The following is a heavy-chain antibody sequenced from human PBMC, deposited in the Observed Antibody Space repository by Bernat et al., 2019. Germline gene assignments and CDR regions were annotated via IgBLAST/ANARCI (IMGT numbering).Heavy chain of an antibody. D-gene: IGHD7-27*01. CDR2: TYYRSKWYN. J-gene: IGHJ4*02. Sequence: QVQLQQSGPGLVRPSETLSRTCAISGDSVSSNSAAWNWISQSPSRGLEWLGRTYYRSKWYNDYAVSVNSRITINPDTSKNQFSLQLSSVTPEDTAVYYCATGNWGHPPLWGQGTLVTVSS. CDR1: GDSVSSNSAA. V-gene: IGHV6-1*01. CDR3: ATGNWGHPPL.